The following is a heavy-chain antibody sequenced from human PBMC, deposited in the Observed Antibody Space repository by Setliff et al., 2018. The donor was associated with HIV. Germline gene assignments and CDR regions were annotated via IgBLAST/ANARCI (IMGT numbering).Heavy chain of an antibody. D-gene: IGHD1-1*01. CDR1: GGTFSSYA. V-gene: IGHV1-69*06. J-gene: IGHJ6*03. CDR3: ARNPQPTGTPDYYYYYYMDV. CDR2: IIPIFGTA. Sequence: VASVKVSCKASGGTFSSYAISWVRQAPGQGLEWMGRIIPIFGTANYAQKFQGRVTITADKSTSTAYMELSSLRSEDTAVYYCARNPQPTGTPDYYYYYYMDVWGKGTTVTV.